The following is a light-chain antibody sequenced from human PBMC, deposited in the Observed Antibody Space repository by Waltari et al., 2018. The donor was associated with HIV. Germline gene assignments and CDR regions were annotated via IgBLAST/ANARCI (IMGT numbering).Light chain of an antibody. J-gene: IGLJ3*02. CDR2: DDS. CDR1: NIGSKS. CDR3: QVWDSSSDHPRV. V-gene: IGLV3-21*04. Sequence: SYVLTQPPSVSVAPGKTARTTCGGNNIGSKSVHWYQQKPGQAPVLVIDDDSDRPSGIPGRFSCSNSGNTATLTISRVEAGDEADYYCQVWDSSSDHPRVFGGGTKLTVL.